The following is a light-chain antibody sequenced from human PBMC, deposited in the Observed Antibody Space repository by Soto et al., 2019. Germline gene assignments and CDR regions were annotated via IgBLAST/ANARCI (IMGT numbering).Light chain of an antibody. CDR2: EVS. CDR3: GSWDSSLSAYV. Sequence: QSVLTQPPSASGSPGQSVTISCTGTSSDIGAYIYVSWYQQHPGKAPKLMISEVSRRPSGVPERFSGSKSGTSATLGITGFQTGDEADYYCGSWDSSLSAYVFGTGTKVTV. CDR1: SSDIGAYIY. V-gene: IGLV2-8*01. J-gene: IGLJ1*01.